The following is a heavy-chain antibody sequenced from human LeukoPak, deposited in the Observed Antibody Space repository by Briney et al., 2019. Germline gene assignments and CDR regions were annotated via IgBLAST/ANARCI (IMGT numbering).Heavy chain of an antibody. J-gene: IGHJ6*03. D-gene: IGHD1-1*01. CDR3: ARGRVSSSTWYSTYYYYFYMDV. CDR1: DDSITMYY. CDR2: VDHTGST. V-gene: IGHV4-59*01. Sequence: SETLSLTCSVSDDSITMYYWTWIRQPPGKGLEWIGYVDHTGSTNFDPSLNGRVSISRDTTNNLFSLRLRSVTAADTAVYFCARGRVSSSTWYSTYYYYFYMDVWGKGTTVTVSS.